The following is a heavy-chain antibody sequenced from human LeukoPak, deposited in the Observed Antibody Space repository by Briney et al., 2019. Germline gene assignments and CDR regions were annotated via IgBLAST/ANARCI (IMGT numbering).Heavy chain of an antibody. J-gene: IGHJ6*03. CDR1: GFTFSSYG. D-gene: IGHD3-22*01. V-gene: IGHV3-30*02. Sequence: GGSLRLSCAASGFTFSSYGMHWVRQAPGKGLEWVAFIRYDGSNKYYADSVKGRFTISRDNSKNTLYLQMTSLRAEDTAVYYCAKDYDSSGYDSLYYYYYYMDVWGKGTTVTVSS. CDR3: AKDYDSSGYDSLYYYYYYMDV. CDR2: IRYDGSNK.